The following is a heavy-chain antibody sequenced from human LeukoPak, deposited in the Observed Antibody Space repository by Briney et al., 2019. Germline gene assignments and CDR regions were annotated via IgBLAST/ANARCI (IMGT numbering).Heavy chain of an antibody. CDR1: GGSISSGGYY. V-gene: IGHV4-31*03. J-gene: IGHJ5*02. CDR3: ARGTRTFDP. CDR2: INHSGST. Sequence: SETLSLTCTVSGGSISSGGYYWSWIRQHPGKGLEWIGEINHSGSTNYNPSLKSRVTISVDTSKNQFSLKLSSVTAADTAVYYCARGTRTFDPWGQGTLVTVSS.